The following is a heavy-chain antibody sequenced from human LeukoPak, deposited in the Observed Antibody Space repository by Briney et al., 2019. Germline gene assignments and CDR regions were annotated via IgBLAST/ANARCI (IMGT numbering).Heavy chain of an antibody. CDR3: ARDLGMATITGGD. CDR2: ISSSGSTI. D-gene: IGHD5-12*01. CDR1: GFTFSSYE. V-gene: IGHV3-48*03. Sequence: GGSLRLSCAASGFTFSSYEMNWVRQAPGKGLEWVSYISSSGSTIYYADSVKGRFTISRDNAKNSLYLQMNSLRAEDTAVYYCARDLGMATITGGDWGQGTLVTVSS. J-gene: IGHJ4*02.